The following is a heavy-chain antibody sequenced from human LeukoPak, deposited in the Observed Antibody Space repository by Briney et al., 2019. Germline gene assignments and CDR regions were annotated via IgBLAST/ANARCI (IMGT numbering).Heavy chain of an antibody. CDR1: GGSISSSSYY. CDR3: ARGRVEVGATRERYYYYGMDV. V-gene: IGHV4-39*07. D-gene: IGHD1-26*01. Sequence: PSETLSLTCTVSGGSISSSSYYWGWIRQPPGKGLEWIGSIYYSGSTYYNPSLKSRVTISVDTSKNQFSLKLSSVTAAGTAVYYCARGRVEVGATRERYYYYGMDVWGQGTTVTVSS. CDR2: IYYSGST. J-gene: IGHJ6*02.